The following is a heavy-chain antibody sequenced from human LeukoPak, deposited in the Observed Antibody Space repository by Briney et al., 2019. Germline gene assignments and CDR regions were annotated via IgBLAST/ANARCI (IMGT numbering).Heavy chain of an antibody. J-gene: IGHJ4*02. CDR3: VKEGYCGGDCYREFDY. CDR2: IIGRGGNT. CDR1: GFTLSIFA. D-gene: IGHD2-21*02. V-gene: IGHV3-23*01. Sequence: GSLRLSCAASGFTLSIFATSWVRPAPGKGLGWVSGIIGRGGNTYYADPVKGRFTSYRDNSKNTLFLQMNSLRAEDTAIYYCVKEGYCGGDCYREFDYWGQGTLVTVSS.